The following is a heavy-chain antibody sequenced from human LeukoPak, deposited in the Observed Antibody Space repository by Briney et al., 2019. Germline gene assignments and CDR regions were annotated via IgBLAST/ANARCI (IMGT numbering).Heavy chain of an antibody. D-gene: IGHD4-17*01. V-gene: IGHV3-7*01. CDR2: IKEDGSEK. CDR3: AREHNGDYVGYYYYYMDV. J-gene: IGHJ6*03. Sequence: GGSLRLSCAASGFTFSRYWMTWVRQAPGKGLEWVANIKEDGSEKMYVDSVRGRFTISRDNAKNSLYLQMHSLRAEDTAVYYCAREHNGDYVGYYYYYMDVWGTGTTVTVSS. CDR1: GFTFSRYW.